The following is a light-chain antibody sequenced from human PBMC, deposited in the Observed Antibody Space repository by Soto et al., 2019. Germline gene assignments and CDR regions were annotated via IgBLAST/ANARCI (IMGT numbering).Light chain of an antibody. Sequence: QSALTQPASVSGSPGQSITISCAGTSADIGAFNYVSWYQHHPGKAPKVLIYDVSDRPSGVSPRFSASKSANTASLTISGLQADDEGDYYCSSYSTSSALVFGGGTKLTVL. J-gene: IGLJ2*01. CDR3: SSYSTSSALV. V-gene: IGLV2-14*03. CDR2: DVS. CDR1: SADIGAFNY.